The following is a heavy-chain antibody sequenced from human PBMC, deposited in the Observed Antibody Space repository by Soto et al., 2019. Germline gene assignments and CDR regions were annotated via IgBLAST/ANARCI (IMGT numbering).Heavy chain of an antibody. CDR3: VRGTAGGENY. V-gene: IGHV4-34*01. Sequence: XATLSLTCAVSGGSFRGYNWNWIRQSPGKGLEWIGEINQNVGTKYNPSLNSRVSISVVASTNQFSLKLNSVTAADTAVYYCVRGTAGGENYWGKGTRATSPQ. J-gene: IGHJ4*02. CDR2: INQNVGT. CDR1: GGSFRGYN. D-gene: IGHD3-10*01.